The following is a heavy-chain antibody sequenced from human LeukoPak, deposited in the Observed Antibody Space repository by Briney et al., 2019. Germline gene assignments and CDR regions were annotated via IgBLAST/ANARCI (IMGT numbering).Heavy chain of an antibody. V-gene: IGHV4-34*01. CDR1: GGSFSGFH. J-gene: IGHJ4*02. Sequence: PSETLSLTCAVYGGSFSGFHWSWIRQPPGKGLEWIGSIYYSGSTYYNPSLKSRVTISVDTSKNQFSLKLSSVTAADTAVYYCARERFGYSGPHFDYWGQGTLVTVSS. D-gene: IGHD5-18*01. CDR2: IYYSGST. CDR3: ARERFGYSGPHFDY.